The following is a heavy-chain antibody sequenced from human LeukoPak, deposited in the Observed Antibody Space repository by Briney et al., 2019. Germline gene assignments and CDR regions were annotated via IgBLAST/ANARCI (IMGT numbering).Heavy chain of an antibody. V-gene: IGHV1-2*02. CDR1: GYTFTGYY. CDR3: ARDGSTPNGDYGMDV. D-gene: IGHD3-10*01. Sequence: ASVKVSCKASGYTFTGYYMHWVRQAPGQGLEWMGWINPNSGGTNYAQKFQGRVTMTRDTSISTAYMELSRLRSDDTAVYYCARDGSTPNGDYGMDVWGQGTTVTVSS. CDR2: INPNSGGT. J-gene: IGHJ6*02.